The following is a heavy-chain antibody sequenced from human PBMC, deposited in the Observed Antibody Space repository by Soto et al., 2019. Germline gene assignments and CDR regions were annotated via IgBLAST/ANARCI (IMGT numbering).Heavy chain of an antibody. CDR2: INAGNGNT. Sequence: ASVKVSCKASGYTFTSYAMHWVRQAPGQRLEWMGWINAGNGNTKYSQKFQGRVTITRDTSASTAYMELSSLRSEDTAVYYCASQLGEVDYYYYMDVWGKGTTVTVSS. CDR3: ASQLGEVDYYYYMDV. D-gene: IGHD3-3*02. CDR1: GYTFTSYA. V-gene: IGHV1-3*01. J-gene: IGHJ6*03.